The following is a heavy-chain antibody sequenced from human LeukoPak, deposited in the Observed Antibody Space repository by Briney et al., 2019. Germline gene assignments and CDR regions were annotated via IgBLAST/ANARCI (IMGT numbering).Heavy chain of an antibody. J-gene: IGHJ4*02. D-gene: IGHD6-13*01. V-gene: IGHV1-18*01. CDR1: GCTFTTHG. CDR3: VRDIGTSPYLHDY. Sequence: GASVKVSCKASGCTFTTHGISWVRQAPGQGREGMGFIIVYYFNTHYPQNFQVTVTMPPHTSTSTAYMEVRTLRFDDTAVYYCVRDIGTSPYLHDYWGQGTLVTVSS. CDR2: IIVYYFNT.